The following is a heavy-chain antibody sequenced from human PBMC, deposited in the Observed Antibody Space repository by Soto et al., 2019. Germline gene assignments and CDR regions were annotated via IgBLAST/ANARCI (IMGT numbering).Heavy chain of an antibody. CDR3: ARVRYFGSGSYNGMDV. CDR2: IYSAGDT. Sequence: SLRLSCAAFGFTVSSYYISWVRQAPGKGLEWVSVIYSAGDTYYADSMKGRFTISRDNSKNTLYLQMSTLRAEDSAVYYCARVRYFGSGSYNGMDVWGQGTTVTVSS. D-gene: IGHD3-10*01. J-gene: IGHJ6*02. CDR1: GFTVSSYY. V-gene: IGHV3-53*01.